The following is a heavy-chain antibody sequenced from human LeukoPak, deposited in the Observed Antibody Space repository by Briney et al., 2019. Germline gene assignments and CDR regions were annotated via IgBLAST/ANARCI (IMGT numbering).Heavy chain of an antibody. Sequence: GGSLRLSCAASGFTFSSYAMHWVRQAPGKGLEWVANIKQDGSEKHYVDSVKGRFIISRDNARNSLYLQMNNLRVEDTAVYYCARRYFDLWGRGTLVTVSS. CDR3: ARRYFDL. CDR1: GFTFSSYA. J-gene: IGHJ2*01. V-gene: IGHV3-7*03. CDR2: IKQDGSEK.